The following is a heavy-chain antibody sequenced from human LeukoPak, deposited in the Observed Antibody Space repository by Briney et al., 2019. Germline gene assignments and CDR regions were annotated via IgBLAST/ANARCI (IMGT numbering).Heavy chain of an antibody. J-gene: IGHJ3*02. CDR1: EYTFNSYS. CDR2: ISRSSNTI. V-gene: IGHV3-48*01. D-gene: IGHD4-17*01. Sequence: GGSLRLSCTASEYTFNSYSMNWVRQAPGKGLEWLSYISRSSNTIYYADSVKGRFTIARDNAKNSLFLQMNSLKTEDTAVYYCTTAYGDYVYAFDIWGQGTMVTVSS. CDR3: TTAYGDYVYAFDI.